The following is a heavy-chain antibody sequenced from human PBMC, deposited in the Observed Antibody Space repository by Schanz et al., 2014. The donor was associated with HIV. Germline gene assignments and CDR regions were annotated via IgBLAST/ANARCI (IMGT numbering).Heavy chain of an antibody. CDR1: GYTFTGYY. CDR3: ARGAAEMATMTPWRY. J-gene: IGHJ4*02. Sequence: QVQLVQSGAEVKKPGASVKVSCKASGYTFTGYYMHWVRQAPGQGLEWMGWINPNSGGTNYAPKCQGRVTMTRDTSVSTAYMDLRSLRSDDTAVYYCARGAAEMATMTPWRYWGQGTLVTVSS. CDR2: INPNSGGT. D-gene: IGHD5-12*01. V-gene: IGHV1-2*02.